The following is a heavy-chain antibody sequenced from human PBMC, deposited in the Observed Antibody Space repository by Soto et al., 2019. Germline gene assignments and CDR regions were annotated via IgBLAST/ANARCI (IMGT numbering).Heavy chain of an antibody. J-gene: IGHJ4*02. Sequence: SETLSLTCTVSGDSMATGGHYYNWIRQVPGKGLEWIGYVYYSGATHYTPSLRARATIPRDTSKNQFSLRLISVTAADTALYYCARDKDLQPTVWGFWGQGIQVTVSS. D-gene: IGHD3-16*01. CDR3: ARDKDLQPTVWGF. CDR2: VYYSGAT. V-gene: IGHV4-31*03. CDR1: GDSMATGGHY.